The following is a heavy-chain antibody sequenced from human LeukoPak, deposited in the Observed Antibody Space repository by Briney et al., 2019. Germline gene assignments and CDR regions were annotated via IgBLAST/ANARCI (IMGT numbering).Heavy chain of an antibody. CDR3: ARGPSRFDSAGY. Sequence: SETLSLTCTVSGDSISNYYWSWIRQPPGKGLEWIGYIFYSGSTNYNPSLTSRATISVDTSKSHFSLKLSSVTAADTAVYYCARGPSRFDSAGYWGQGTLVTVSS. V-gene: IGHV4-59*01. CDR1: GDSISNYY. D-gene: IGHD3-9*01. J-gene: IGHJ4*02. CDR2: IFYSGST.